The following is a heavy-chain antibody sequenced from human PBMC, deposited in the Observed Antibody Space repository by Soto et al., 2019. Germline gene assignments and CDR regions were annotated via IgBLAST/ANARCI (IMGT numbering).Heavy chain of an antibody. CDR1: GDSFTSYW. CDR3: SRSYTSSVSDHLEPTKHCYGMAV. D-gene: IGHD6-25*01. V-gene: IGHV5-51*01. Sequence: PGEAQKISCKGSGDSFTSYWSGWVRQMPGKGLEGRGIIYPGDSDTRYRPSVQGQVTISADKSISTAYLQWSSLKAADTAMYYCSRSYTSSVSDHLEPTKHCYGMAVWGHGTT. J-gene: IGHJ6*02. CDR2: IYPGDSDT.